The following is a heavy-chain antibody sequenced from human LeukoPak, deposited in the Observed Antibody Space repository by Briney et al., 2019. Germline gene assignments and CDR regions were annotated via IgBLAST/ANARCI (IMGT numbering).Heavy chain of an antibody. Sequence: ASVKVSCKASGYTFTSYGISWVGQAPGQGLEWMGWISAYNGNTNYAQKLQGRVTMTTDTSTTTAYMELRNLRSDDTAIYYCARQVDTAMALPDYWGQGTLVTVSS. J-gene: IGHJ4*02. CDR2: ISAYNGNT. D-gene: IGHD5-18*01. CDR3: ARQVDTAMALPDY. CDR1: GYTFTSYG. V-gene: IGHV1-18*01.